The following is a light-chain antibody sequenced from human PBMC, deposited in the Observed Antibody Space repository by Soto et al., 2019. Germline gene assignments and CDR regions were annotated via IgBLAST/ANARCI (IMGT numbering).Light chain of an antibody. V-gene: IGKV3-20*01. CDR1: QTVSGSF. CDR3: QQYGNLPIA. CDR2: GAS. Sequence: EIVLMQSPGTLTLSPGERAAGACRASQTVSGSFLGWYQQKPGQAPRLLIYGASSRATGIPDRFSGSGSVTDFTLAIGRLEPEDFEVYWCQQYGNLPIACGQG. J-gene: IGKJ5*01.